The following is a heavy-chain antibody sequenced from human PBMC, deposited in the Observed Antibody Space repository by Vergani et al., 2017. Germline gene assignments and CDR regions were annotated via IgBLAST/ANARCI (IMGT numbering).Heavy chain of an antibody. CDR3: ARYQIRITMVRNSWFDP. D-gene: IGHD3-10*01. J-gene: IGHJ5*02. V-gene: IGHV3-7*03. Sequence: EVQLVESGGGLVQPGGSLRLSCAASGFTFSSYWMSWVRQAPGKGLEWVANIKQDGSEKYYVDSVKGRFTISRDNAKNSLYLQMNSLRAEDTAVYYCARYQIRITMVRNSWFDPWGQGTLVTVSS. CDR1: GFTFSSYW. CDR2: IKQDGSEK.